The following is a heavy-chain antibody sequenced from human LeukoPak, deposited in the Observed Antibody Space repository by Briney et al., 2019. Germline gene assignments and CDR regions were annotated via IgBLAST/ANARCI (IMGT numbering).Heavy chain of an antibody. Sequence: ASVKVSCKASGYTFTRYTMNWVRQAPGQGLEWMGWINTNTGNPTYAQGFTGRFVFSLDTSVSTAYLQISSLKAEDTAVYYCARGSFEGDYYYYSMNVWGKGTTVTVSS. V-gene: IGHV7-4-1*02. CDR1: GYTFTRYT. CDR2: INTNTGNP. D-gene: IGHD3-16*01. J-gene: IGHJ6*03. CDR3: ARGSFEGDYYYYSMNV.